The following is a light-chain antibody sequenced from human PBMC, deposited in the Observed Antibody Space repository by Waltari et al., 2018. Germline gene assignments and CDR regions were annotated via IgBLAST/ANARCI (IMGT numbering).Light chain of an antibody. CDR2: YDS. J-gene: IGLJ2*01. V-gene: IGLV3-21*04. Sequence: SAVLTQAPSVSVAPGETARISCAGDNVGGYSVHWYQQKPGQAPVLVMSYDSDRPSGIRGRFSASTSGDTATLTISRVEAGDEADYYCQLWNRGAVFGGGTKLTVL. CDR1: NVGGYS. CDR3: QLWNRGAV.